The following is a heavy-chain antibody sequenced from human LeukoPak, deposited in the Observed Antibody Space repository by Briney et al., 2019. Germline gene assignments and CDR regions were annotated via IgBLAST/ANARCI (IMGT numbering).Heavy chain of an antibody. D-gene: IGHD3-10*01. V-gene: IGHV4-30-2*01. CDR1: GGSISSGGYS. CDR3: AAGYSGSYYNYFDY. J-gene: IGHJ4*02. CDR2: IYHSGST. Sequence: SQTLSLTCAVSGGSISSGGYSWSWIRPPPGKGLVWIGYIYHSGSTYYNPSLKSRVTISVDRSKNQFSLKLSSVPAADTAVYYCAAGYSGSYYNYFDYWGQGTLVTVSS.